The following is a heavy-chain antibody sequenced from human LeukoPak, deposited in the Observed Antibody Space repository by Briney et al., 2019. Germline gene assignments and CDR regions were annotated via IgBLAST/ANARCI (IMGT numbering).Heavy chain of an antibody. CDR1: GFTFSDYY. Sequence: GGSLRLSCAASGFTFSDYYMGWIRQAPGKGLEWLAYISGSGHDINYADSVRGRFIISRDNAKNSLFLQMSNLRAEDSAVYYCAGGPQIREADYSGQGTLVTVSS. CDR3: AGGPQIREADY. V-gene: IGHV3-11*04. D-gene: IGHD3-10*01. CDR2: ISGSGHDI. J-gene: IGHJ4*02.